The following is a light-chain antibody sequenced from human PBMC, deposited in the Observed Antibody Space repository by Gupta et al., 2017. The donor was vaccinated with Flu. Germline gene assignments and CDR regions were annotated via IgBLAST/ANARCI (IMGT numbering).Light chain of an antibody. CDR2: GAY. J-gene: IGKJ4*01. Sequence: PDTLSLSPGERATLSCRTSQSVRSSYIAWYQLRPGQAPRLLIFGAYSRATGIPDRFSGSGSGTDFTLTISRLEPEDYGIFYWQYFEKSHTFGGGTKVEI. CDR1: QSVRSSY. V-gene: IGKV3-20*01. CDR3: QYFEKSHT.